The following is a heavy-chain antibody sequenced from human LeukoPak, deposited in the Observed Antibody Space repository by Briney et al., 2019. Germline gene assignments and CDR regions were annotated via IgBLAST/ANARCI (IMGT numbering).Heavy chain of an antibody. V-gene: IGHV3-66*01. CDR1: GFTFSSYA. D-gene: IGHD3-3*01. CDR3: ARDFWSGYHFNY. J-gene: IGHJ4*02. Sequence: PGGSLRLSCTASGFTFSSYAMNWVRQAPGKGLEWVSVIYSGGSTYYADSVKGRFTISRDNSKNTLYLQMNSLRAEDTAVYYCARDFWSGYHFNYWGQGTLVTVSS. CDR2: IYSGGST.